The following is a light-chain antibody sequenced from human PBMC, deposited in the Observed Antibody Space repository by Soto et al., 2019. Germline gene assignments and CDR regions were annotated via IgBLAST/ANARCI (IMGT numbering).Light chain of an antibody. CDR1: QSISSW. V-gene: IGKV1-5*03. J-gene: IGKJ1*01. CDR3: QQYNSYQGT. Sequence: DIQMTQSPSTLSASVGDRVIITCRASQSISSWLAWYQQKPGKAPKLLIYKASSLESGVPSRFSGSGSGTEFTLTISSLQPDDFATYYCQQYNSYQGTFGQGTKVEIK. CDR2: KAS.